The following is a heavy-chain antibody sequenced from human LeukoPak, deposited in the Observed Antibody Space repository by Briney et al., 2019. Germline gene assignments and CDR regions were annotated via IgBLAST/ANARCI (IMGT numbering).Heavy chain of an antibody. CDR1: GGSISSGDYY. J-gene: IGHJ4*02. Sequence: SETLSLTCTVSGGSISSGDYYWSWIRQPPGEGLEWIGYIYYSGSTYYNPSLKSRVTISVDTSKNQFSLKLSSVTAADTAVYYCARDRVSGYDRGGFDYWGQGTLVTVSS. CDR3: ARDRVSGYDRGGFDY. V-gene: IGHV4-30-4*01. CDR2: IYYSGST. D-gene: IGHD5-12*01.